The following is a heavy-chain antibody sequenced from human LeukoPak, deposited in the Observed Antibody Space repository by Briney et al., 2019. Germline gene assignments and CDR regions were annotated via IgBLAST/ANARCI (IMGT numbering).Heavy chain of an antibody. CDR1: GGSISSYY. V-gene: IGHV4-59*12. J-gene: IGHJ4*02. D-gene: IGHD3-22*01. Sequence: SETLSLTCTVSGGSISSYYWSWIRQPPGKGLEWIGYIYYSGSTNYNPSLKSRVTISVDTSKNQFSLKLSSVTAADTAVYYCARTLGSGYYLYYFDYWGQGTLVTVSS. CDR3: ARTLGSGYYLYYFDY. CDR2: IYYSGST.